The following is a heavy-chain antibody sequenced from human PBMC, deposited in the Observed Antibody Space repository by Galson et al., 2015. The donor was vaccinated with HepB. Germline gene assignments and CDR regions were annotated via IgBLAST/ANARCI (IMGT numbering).Heavy chain of an antibody. CDR1: GFTFSSYS. Sequence: SLRLSCAASGFTFSSYSMNWVRQAPGKGLEWVSSISSSSSYIYYAGSVKGRFTISRDNAKNSLYLQMNSLRAEDTAVYYCARDPRNWYFDLWGRGTLVTVSS. CDR2: ISSSSSYI. CDR3: ARDPRNWYFDL. V-gene: IGHV3-21*01. J-gene: IGHJ2*01. D-gene: IGHD2/OR15-2a*01.